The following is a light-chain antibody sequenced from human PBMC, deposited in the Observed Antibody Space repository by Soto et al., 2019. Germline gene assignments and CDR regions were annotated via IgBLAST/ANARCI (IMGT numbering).Light chain of an antibody. J-gene: IGLJ3*02. Sequence: QSALTQPASVSGSPGQSITISCTGTSSDVGAYNYVSWYQQHPGKVPKLIIYDVINRPSGVSSRCSGSKSVNTASLTISGLQAEDEADYYCTSYTSSATLVFGGGTKLTVL. CDR1: SSDVGAYNY. CDR3: TSYTSSATLV. CDR2: DVI. V-gene: IGLV2-14*01.